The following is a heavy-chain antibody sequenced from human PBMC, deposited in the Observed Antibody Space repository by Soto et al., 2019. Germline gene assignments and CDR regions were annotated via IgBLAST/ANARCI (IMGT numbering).Heavy chain of an antibody. CDR1: GYPVTAYY. Sequence: QLHLVQSGAVVKKPGASVTVSCSASGYPVTAYYMHWVRQAPGRGLEWMGGINPATGAAKYTQTFQGSGSITRDTSTSTVFMELCGLTSEDTAVFYCERGGGVGVAGSAAFDMWGQGTLVTVSS. CDR2: INPATGAA. V-gene: IGHV1-2*02. CDR3: ERGGGVGVAGSAAFDM. D-gene: IGHD3-3*01. J-gene: IGHJ3*02.